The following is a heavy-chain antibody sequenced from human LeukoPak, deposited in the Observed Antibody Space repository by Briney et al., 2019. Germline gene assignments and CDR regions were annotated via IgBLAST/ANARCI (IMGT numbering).Heavy chain of an antibody. CDR1: GFTFSSYW. D-gene: IGHD5-24*01. V-gene: IGHV3-74*01. Sequence: PGGSLRLSYAASGFTFSSYWIHWVRQVPGKGLVWVSRIKDGGTTTDYADSVKGRFTISRDDAKNTLYLQMNSLRAEDTAVYYCTTIRPGYWGRGTLVTVSS. J-gene: IGHJ4*02. CDR3: TTIRPGY. CDR2: IKDGGTTT.